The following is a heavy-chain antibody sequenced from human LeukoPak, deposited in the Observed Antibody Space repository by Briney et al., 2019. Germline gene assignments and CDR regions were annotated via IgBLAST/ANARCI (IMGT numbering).Heavy chain of an antibody. Sequence: GGSLRLSCAASGFTVSSNYMSWVRQAPGKGLEWVPVIYSGGSTYYADSVKGRFTISRDNSKNTLYLQMNSLRAEDTAVYYCARVLWSTVDYWGQGALVTVSS. D-gene: IGHD3-10*01. CDR3: ARVLWSTVDY. J-gene: IGHJ4*02. V-gene: IGHV3-53*01. CDR2: IYSGGST. CDR1: GFTVSSNY.